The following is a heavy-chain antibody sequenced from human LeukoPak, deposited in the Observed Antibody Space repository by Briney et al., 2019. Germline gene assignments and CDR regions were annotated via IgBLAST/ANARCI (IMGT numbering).Heavy chain of an antibody. CDR3: AREDYDFWSGYYNNWFDP. D-gene: IGHD3-3*01. Sequence: GGSLRLSCAASGFTFSDYYMSWIRQAPGKGLEGVSYISSSGSTIYYADSVKGRFTISRDNAKNSLYLQMNSLRAEDTAVYYCAREDYDFWSGYYNNWFDPWGQGTLVTVSS. CDR2: ISSSGSTI. V-gene: IGHV3-11*01. CDR1: GFTFSDYY. J-gene: IGHJ5*02.